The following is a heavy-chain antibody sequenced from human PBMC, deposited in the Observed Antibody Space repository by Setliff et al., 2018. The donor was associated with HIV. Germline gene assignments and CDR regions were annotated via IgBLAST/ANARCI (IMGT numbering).Heavy chain of an antibody. Sequence: PSETLSLTCTVSGGSISSYYWSWIRQPPGKGLEWIGHIYIGSTNYNPSLKSRVTISADTSKNQFSLKLSSVTAADTAVYYCARTYSSSWYAWFDPWGQGTLVTVSS. D-gene: IGHD6-13*01. V-gene: IGHV4-4*08. CDR1: GGSISSYY. CDR3: ARTYSSSWYAWFDP. J-gene: IGHJ5*02. CDR2: IYIGST.